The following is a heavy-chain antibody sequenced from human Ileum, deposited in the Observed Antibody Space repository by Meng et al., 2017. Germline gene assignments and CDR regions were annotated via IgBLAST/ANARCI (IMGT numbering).Heavy chain of an antibody. CDR3: AREGAYNGGDY. Sequence: HGQLVQSGAEVKKPGASVTLACKASGYTVTTYGISWVRQAPGQGLEWMGWMNTDKGNTNYAQKFQGRVTMTRDTSTSTAYMEPRSLRSADTAVYYCAREGAYNGGDYWGQGTLVTVSS. D-gene: IGHD1-1*01. CDR2: MNTDKGNT. CDR1: GYTVTTYG. J-gene: IGHJ4*02. V-gene: IGHV1-18*01.